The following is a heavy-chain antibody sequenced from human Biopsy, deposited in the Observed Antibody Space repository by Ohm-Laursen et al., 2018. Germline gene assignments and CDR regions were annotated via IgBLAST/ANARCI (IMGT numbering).Heavy chain of an antibody. Sequence: GASVTVSCQGSGYIFTSFGVSWVRQAPGHGLEWMGWVSTYNGNTEYEQKFQGRVTMTTDTSANTAYMELRSLRSDDTAVYFCARVREGGLLDYWGQGILVTVSS. D-gene: IGHD3-16*01. V-gene: IGHV1-18*01. CDR1: GYIFTSFG. J-gene: IGHJ4*02. CDR2: VSTYNGNT. CDR3: ARVREGGLLDY.